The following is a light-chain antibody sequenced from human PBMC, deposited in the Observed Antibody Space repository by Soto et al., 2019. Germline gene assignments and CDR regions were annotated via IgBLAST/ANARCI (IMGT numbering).Light chain of an antibody. J-gene: IGKJ1*01. CDR3: MQALQTPKT. CDR1: QSLLHRNGYNY. V-gene: IGKV2-28*01. CDR2: FGS. Sequence: DIVMTQSALSLPVTPGEPASISCRSSQSLLHRNGYNYLDWYLQKPGQSPQLLIYFGSNRASGVPDRFSGSGSGTDCTLKISRVEAEDVGVYYCMQALQTPKTFGQGTKVEIK.